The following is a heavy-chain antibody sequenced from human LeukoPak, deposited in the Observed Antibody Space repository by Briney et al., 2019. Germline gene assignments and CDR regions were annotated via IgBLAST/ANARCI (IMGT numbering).Heavy chain of an antibody. Sequence: GGSLRLSCAASGFTFSSYSMNWVRQAPGKGLEWVSSISSSSSYIYYADSVKGRFTISRDNAKNSLYLQMNSLRAEDTAVYYCARPGVAYRGGDDYWGQGTLVTVSS. CDR3: ARPGVAYRGGDDY. D-gene: IGHD3-3*01. V-gene: IGHV3-21*01. CDR1: GFTFSSYS. CDR2: ISSSSSYI. J-gene: IGHJ4*02.